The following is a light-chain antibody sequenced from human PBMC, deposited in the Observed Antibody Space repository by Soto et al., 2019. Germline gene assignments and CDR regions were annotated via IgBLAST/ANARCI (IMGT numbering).Light chain of an antibody. CDR2: SYN. CDR3: AAWDDILNGVL. V-gene: IGLV1-44*01. CDR1: SSNIGSNT. Sequence: QSVLTQPPSASGTPRQRVIISCSGSSSNIGSNTVNWYQQIPGTAPKLLIYSYNQRPSGVPDRFSGSKSDTSASLAISGLQSEDEAEYYCAAWDDILNGVLFGGGTKLTVL. J-gene: IGLJ2*01.